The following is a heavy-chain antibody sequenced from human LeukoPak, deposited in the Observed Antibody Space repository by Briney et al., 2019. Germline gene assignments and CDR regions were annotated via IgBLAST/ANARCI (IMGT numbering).Heavy chain of an antibody. Sequence: GGSLRLSCAASGFTFGSPWMHWVRQAPGEGLVWVSRINSDGSATAYADSVKGRFTISRDNAENTLYLQMNSLRAEDTAVYYCARGTAGYHSSYLDYWGQGTLVTVSS. CDR3: ARGTAGYHSSYLDY. CDR1: GFTFGSPW. D-gene: IGHD3-16*02. CDR2: INSDGSAT. J-gene: IGHJ4*02. V-gene: IGHV3-74*01.